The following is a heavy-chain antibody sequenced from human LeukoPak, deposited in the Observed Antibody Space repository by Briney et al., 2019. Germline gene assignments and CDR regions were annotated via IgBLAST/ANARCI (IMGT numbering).Heavy chain of an antibody. CDR1: GFTFSDYW. Sequence: GGSLRLSCTASGFTFSDYWMTWVRQARGKGPEWVANIKQDGSQRYYVDSVRGRFTISRDSAKNSLFLQMNSLKTEDTAVYYCTTVRRSGYDWAAGDYYYYMDVWGKGTTVTVSS. CDR2: IKQDGSQR. J-gene: IGHJ6*03. V-gene: IGHV3-7*03. D-gene: IGHD5-12*01. CDR3: TTVRRSGYDWAAGDYYYYMDV.